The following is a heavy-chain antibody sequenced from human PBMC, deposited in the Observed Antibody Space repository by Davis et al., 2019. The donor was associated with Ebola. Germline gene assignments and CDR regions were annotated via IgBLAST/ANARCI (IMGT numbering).Heavy chain of an antibody. J-gene: IGHJ4*02. CDR2: INAGNGDT. CDR3: ARRGYYDILTDYSD. Sequence: ASVKVSCKASGYIFTTYAMHWVRQAPGQRLEWMGWINAGNGDTKYSQKFQGRVTITRDTSASTAYMELSSLRSEDTAVYYCARRGYYDILTDYSDWGQGTLVTVSS. CDR1: GYIFTTYA. D-gene: IGHD3-9*01. V-gene: IGHV1-3*01.